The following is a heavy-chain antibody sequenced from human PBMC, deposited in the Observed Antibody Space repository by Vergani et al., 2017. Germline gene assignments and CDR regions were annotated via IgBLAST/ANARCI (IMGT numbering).Heavy chain of an antibody. V-gene: IGHV3-30-3*01. J-gene: IGHJ4*02. CDR2: ISYDGSYT. CDR1: GFSFHSFS. Sequence: QVQLMESGGKVVQPGKSLRLSCVVSGFSFHSFSMHWVRQVPGKGLEWVGGISYDGSYTQYTDSVRGRFTISRDNSKNNLYMDMENLRPDDTALYFCAREREEWNPRANPKCYFDQWGQGTLVSVSS. CDR3: AREREEWNPRANPKCYFDQ. D-gene: IGHD1-1*01.